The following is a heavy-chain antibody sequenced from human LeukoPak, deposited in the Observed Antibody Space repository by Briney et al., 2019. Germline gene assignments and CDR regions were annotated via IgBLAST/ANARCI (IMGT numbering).Heavy chain of an antibody. Sequence: ASVKVSCKASGYTFTGYYMHWVRQAPGQGLEWMGWINPNSGGTNYAQKFQGRVTMTRDTSISTAYMKLSRLRSDDTAVYYCARDRWAYGSGSYHDYWGQGTLVTVSS. CDR2: INPNSGGT. D-gene: IGHD3-10*01. J-gene: IGHJ4*02. V-gene: IGHV1-2*02. CDR3: ARDRWAYGSGSYHDY. CDR1: GYTFTGYY.